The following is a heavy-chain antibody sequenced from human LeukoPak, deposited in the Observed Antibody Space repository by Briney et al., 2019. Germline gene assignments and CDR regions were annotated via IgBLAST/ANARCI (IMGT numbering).Heavy chain of an antibody. CDR2: ISDSGGST. V-gene: IGHV3-23*01. D-gene: IGHD2-2*01. CDR3: ARLDCSSTSCPGSFDY. CDR1: GFTFSSYA. Sequence: PGGSLRPSCAASGFTFSSYAMSWVRQAPGKGLEWVSAISDSGGSTYYADSVRGRFTISRDNAKNSLYLQMNSLRAEDTAVYYCARLDCSSTSCPGSFDYWGQGTLVTVSS. J-gene: IGHJ4*02.